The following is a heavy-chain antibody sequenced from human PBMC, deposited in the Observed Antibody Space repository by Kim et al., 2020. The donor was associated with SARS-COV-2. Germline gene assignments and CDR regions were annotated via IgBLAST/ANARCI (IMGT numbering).Heavy chain of an antibody. J-gene: IGHJ4*02. D-gene: IGHD3-10*01. CDR1: GGSVSSNYYY. V-gene: IGHV4-39*07. Sequence: SETLSLTCTVSGGSVSSNYYYWGWIRQSPEKGLEWIGVISYTGKTYYNPSLSSRVTISIDTYKNQFSLKLTSVTAAETAIYYCSRGEHKVQRIGSGTFTRGRKPPAYWGPGTLVSVSS. CDR2: ISYTGKT. CDR3: SRGEHKVQRIGSGTFTRGRKPPAY.